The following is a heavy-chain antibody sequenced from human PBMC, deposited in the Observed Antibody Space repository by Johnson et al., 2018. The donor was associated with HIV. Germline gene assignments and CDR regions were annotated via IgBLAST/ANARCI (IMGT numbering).Heavy chain of an antibody. CDR1: GLSFSNFG. V-gene: IGHV3-7*01. D-gene: IGHD6-13*01. CDR3: AREKLRYSRPSEHDAFDI. J-gene: IGHJ3*02. CDR2: IKQDGSEK. Sequence: VQLVESGGGLVKPGKSLTLSCVASGLSFSNFGIHWVRQAPGKGLEWVANIKQDGSEKYYVDSVKGRFTISRDHAKNSLYLQMNSLRAEETAEYECAREKLRYSRPSEHDAFDIWGQGTMVTVAS.